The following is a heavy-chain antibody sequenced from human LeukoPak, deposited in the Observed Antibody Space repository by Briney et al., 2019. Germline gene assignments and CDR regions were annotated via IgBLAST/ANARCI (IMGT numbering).Heavy chain of an antibody. Sequence: SETLSLTCTVSGDSISSNNFYWDWIRQPPGKGLEWIGYIYDSGSTKYNPSLKSRVTISVDTSKSQFSLKLSSVTAADTAVYYCARLYSGNYFDYWGQGTLVTVSS. D-gene: IGHD1-26*01. V-gene: IGHV4-61*05. J-gene: IGHJ4*02. CDR3: ARLYSGNYFDY. CDR1: GDSISSNNFY. CDR2: IYDSGST.